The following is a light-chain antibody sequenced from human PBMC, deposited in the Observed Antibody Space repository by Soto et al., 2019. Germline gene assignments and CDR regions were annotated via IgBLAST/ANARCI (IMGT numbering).Light chain of an antibody. J-gene: IGKJ4*01. V-gene: IGKV3-15*01. CDR2: GAS. CDR3: QQYNNWPPLT. CDR1: KSVSSN. Sequence: EIVMTQSPATLSVSPGERATLSCRASKSVSSNVAWYQQKPGQAPRLLIYGASTRATGIPARFSGSGSGTEFTLTISSLQSEDFAVYYCQQYNNWPPLTFGGGTKVEIK.